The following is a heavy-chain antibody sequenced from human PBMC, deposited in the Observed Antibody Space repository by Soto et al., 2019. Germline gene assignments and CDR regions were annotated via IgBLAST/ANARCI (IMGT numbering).Heavy chain of an antibody. Sequence: GGSLRLSCAASGYTFSSYGMHWVRQAPGKGLEWVAVISYAGSIIFYADSVKGRFSISRDNSKNTLYLHLNGLRAEDTAVYYCARGSSEWGMAGRLDYWGQGTPVTVSS. CDR1: GYTFSSYG. CDR2: ISYAGSII. CDR3: ARGSSEWGMAGRLDY. J-gene: IGHJ4*02. D-gene: IGHD6-6*01. V-gene: IGHV3-30*03.